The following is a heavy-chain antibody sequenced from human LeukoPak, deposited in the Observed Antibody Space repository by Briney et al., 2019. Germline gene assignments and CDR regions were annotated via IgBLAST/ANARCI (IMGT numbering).Heavy chain of an antibody. V-gene: IGHV3-30*18. D-gene: IGHD6-19*01. CDR2: ISYDGSNK. J-gene: IGHJ4*02. Sequence: PGGSLRLSCAASGFTFSSYAMHWVRQAPGKGLEWVAIISYDGSNKYYGDSVKGRFTISRDNSKNTLYLQMNSLRAEDTAVYYCVKDEGTSGWYPFDYWGQGTPVTVSS. CDR3: VKDEGTSGWYPFDY. CDR1: GFTFSSYA.